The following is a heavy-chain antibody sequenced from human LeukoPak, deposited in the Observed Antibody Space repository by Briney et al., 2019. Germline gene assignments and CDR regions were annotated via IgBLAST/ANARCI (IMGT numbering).Heavy chain of an antibody. Sequence: ASVKVSCTVSGYTFTDYYMHWVQQAPGKGLEWMGPVDPEDGETIYAEKFQGRVTITADTSTDTAYMELSSLRSEDTAVYYCATRVVPAARGNWFDPWGQGTLVTVSS. CDR3: ATRVVPAARGNWFDP. CDR2: VDPEDGET. V-gene: IGHV1-69-2*01. CDR1: GYTFTDYY. J-gene: IGHJ5*02. D-gene: IGHD2-2*01.